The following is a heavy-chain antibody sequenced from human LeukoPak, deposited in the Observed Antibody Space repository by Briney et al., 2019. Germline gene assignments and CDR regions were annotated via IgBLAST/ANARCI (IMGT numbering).Heavy chain of an antibody. Sequence: ASVKVSCKASGYTFTSYDINCVRQATGQGLEWMGWMNPNSGNTGYAQKFQGRIIMTSDTSISTAYLELSSLRSEDTAVYYCARDRLAWSYYDRNFDYWGQGTLVTVSS. V-gene: IGHV1-8*01. CDR3: ARDRLAWSYYDRNFDY. CDR1: GYTFTSYD. D-gene: IGHD3-22*01. CDR2: MNPNSGNT. J-gene: IGHJ4*02.